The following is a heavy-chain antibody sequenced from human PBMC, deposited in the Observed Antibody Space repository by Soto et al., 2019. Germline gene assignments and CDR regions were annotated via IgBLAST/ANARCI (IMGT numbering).Heavy chain of an antibody. Sequence: SETLSLTCSVSGGSISGFYWSWIRKSAGKGLEWIGRIYATGTTDYNPSLKSRVMMSVDTSKKQFSLKLRSVTAADTAVYYCVRDGTKTLRDWFDPWGQGISVTVSS. CDR2: IYATGTT. CDR1: GGSISGFY. V-gene: IGHV4-4*07. D-gene: IGHD1-1*01. CDR3: VRDGTKTLRDWFDP. J-gene: IGHJ5*02.